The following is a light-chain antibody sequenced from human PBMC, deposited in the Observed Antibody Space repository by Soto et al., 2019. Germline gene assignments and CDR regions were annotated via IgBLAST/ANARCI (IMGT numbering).Light chain of an antibody. CDR3: QQYNSYS. V-gene: IGKV1-9*01. CDR1: QAIINY. J-gene: IGKJ1*01. Sequence: DIQMTQSPSTLSGSVGDIVTITCRASQAIINYLAWYQQKPGKAPLLLIYGASTLQSGVPSRFSGSGSGTEFTLTISSLQPDDFATYYCQQYNSYSFGQGTKVDIK. CDR2: GAS.